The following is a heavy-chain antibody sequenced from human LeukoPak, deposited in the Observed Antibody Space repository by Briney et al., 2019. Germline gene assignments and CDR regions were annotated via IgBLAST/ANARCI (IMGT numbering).Heavy chain of an antibody. CDR3: ARVPSDY. CDR2: ISSSNNYI. J-gene: IGHJ4*02. V-gene: IGHV3-21*01. Sequence: GGSLRLSCAASGFTFRSYSMSWVRQAPGKGLEWVSSISSSNNYIYYADSVKGRFTISRDNAKNSLYLQMNSLGAEDTAVYYCARVPSDYWGQGTLVTVSS. CDR1: GFTFRSYS.